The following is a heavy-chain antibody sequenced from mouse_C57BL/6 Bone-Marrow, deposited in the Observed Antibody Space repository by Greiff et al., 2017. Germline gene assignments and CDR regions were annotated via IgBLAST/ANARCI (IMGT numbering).Heavy chain of an antibody. D-gene: IGHD2-1*01. CDR1: GFTFSSYA. CDR2: ISDGGSYT. J-gene: IGHJ2*01. CDR3: ARDGNPFDY. V-gene: IGHV5-4*01. Sequence: EVKVVESGGGLVKPGGSLKLSCAASGFTFSSYAMSWVRQTPEKRLEWVATISDGGSYTYYPDNVKGRFTHSRDNAKNNLYLQMSHLKSEDTAMYYCARDGNPFDYWGQGTTLTVSS.